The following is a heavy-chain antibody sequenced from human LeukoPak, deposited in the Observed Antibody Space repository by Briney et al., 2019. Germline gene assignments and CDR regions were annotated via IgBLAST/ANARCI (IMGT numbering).Heavy chain of an antibody. CDR1: GGSISGYH. D-gene: IGHD3-16*01. J-gene: IGHJ3*02. CDR2: IFYTGNA. V-gene: IGHV4-59*01. CDR3: ARDRGIGPLGAFDI. Sequence: PSETLSLTCTVSGGSISGYHWNWIRQSPGKGLEWIANIFYTGNADYNPPLKSRVTISVDTSKNQFSLKLSSVTAADTAVYYCARDRGIGPLGAFDIWGQGTMVTVSS.